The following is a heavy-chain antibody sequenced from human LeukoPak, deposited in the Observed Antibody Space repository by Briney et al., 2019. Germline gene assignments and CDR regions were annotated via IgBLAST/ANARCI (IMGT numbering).Heavy chain of an antibody. CDR2: IIPIFGTA. CDR3: ARVEDTARMEGGDYGMDV. CDR1: GGXFSSYA. J-gene: IGHJ6*02. Sequence: RASVKVSCKASGGXFSSYAISWVRQAPGQGLEWMGGIIPIFGTANYAQKFQGRVTITADESTSTAYMELSSLRSEDTAVYYCARVEDTARMEGGDYGMDVWGQGTTVTVSS. V-gene: IGHV1-69*01. D-gene: IGHD5-18*01.